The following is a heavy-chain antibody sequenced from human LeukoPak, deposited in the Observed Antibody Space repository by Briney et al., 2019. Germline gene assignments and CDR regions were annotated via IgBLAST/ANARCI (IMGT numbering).Heavy chain of an antibody. CDR2: IYYSGST. J-gene: IGHJ4*02. D-gene: IGHD3-22*01. Sequence: SSETLSLTCTVSGGSISSYYWTWIRQPPGKGLEWIGYIYYSGSTNYGPSLNSRVTISVDTSKNQFSLKLSSVTAADTAVYYCARRAYYDSSGYYFDYWGQGTLVTVSS. V-gene: IGHV4-59*08. CDR1: GGSISSYY. CDR3: ARRAYYDSSGYYFDY.